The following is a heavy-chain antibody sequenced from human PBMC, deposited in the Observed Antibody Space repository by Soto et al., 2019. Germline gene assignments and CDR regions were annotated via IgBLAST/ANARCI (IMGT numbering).Heavy chain of an antibody. CDR3: GRGLGGGWYYFDY. CDR2: ITVNSGNT. D-gene: IGHD6-19*01. V-gene: IGHV1-18*01. Sequence: ASVKVSCKASGYSFISYGIVWVRQAPGQGLEWMGWITVNSGNTNYPQKFQGRVTMTTDTSTSTAYMELRSLTSDDTAVYYCGRGLGGGWYYFDYWGPGTLVTVSS. J-gene: IGHJ4*02. CDR1: GYSFISYG.